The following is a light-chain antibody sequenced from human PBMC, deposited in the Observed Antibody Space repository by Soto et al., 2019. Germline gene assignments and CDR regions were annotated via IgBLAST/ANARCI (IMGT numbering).Light chain of an antibody. CDR1: QSISSW. J-gene: IGKJ1*01. CDR2: DVS. CDR3: QQYNSYS. V-gene: IGKV1-5*01. Sequence: DIQMTQSPSTLSASVGDRVTITCRASQSISSWLAWYQQKPGKAPKLLIYDVSSLESGVPSRFSGSGSGTEFTLTISSLQPDDFATYYCQQYNSYSFGRGTKVDIK.